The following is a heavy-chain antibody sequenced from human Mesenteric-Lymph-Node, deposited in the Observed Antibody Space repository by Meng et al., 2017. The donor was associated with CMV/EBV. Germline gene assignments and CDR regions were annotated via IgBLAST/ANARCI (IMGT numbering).Heavy chain of an antibody. CDR2: IKQDGSEK. CDR3: ARDRTIGGYSLYYYYYYGMDV. J-gene: IGHJ6*02. CDR1: GFTFSSYA. D-gene: IGHD5-12*01. V-gene: IGHV3-7*01. Sequence: GESLKISCAASGFTFSSYAMHWVRQAPGKGLEWVANIKQDGSEKYYVDSVKGRFTISRDNAKNSLYLQMNSLRAEDTAVYYCARDRTIGGYSLYYYYYYGMDVWGQGTTVTVSS.